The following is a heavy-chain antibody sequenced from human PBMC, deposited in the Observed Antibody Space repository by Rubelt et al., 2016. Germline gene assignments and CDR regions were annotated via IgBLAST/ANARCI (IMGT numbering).Heavy chain of an antibody. CDR2: IYYSGST. CDR1: GFTFGDYG. D-gene: IGHD6-13*01. J-gene: IGHJ5*02. V-gene: IGHV4-59*05. CDR3: AGYSSSDNWFDP. Sequence: VQLVESGGGLVQPGRSLRLSCTASGFTFGDYGMSWFRQGPGKGLEWIGSIYYSGSTYYNPSLKSRVTISADTSKNQFSLKLSFVTAADTAVYYCAGYSSSDNWFDPWGQGTLVTVSS.